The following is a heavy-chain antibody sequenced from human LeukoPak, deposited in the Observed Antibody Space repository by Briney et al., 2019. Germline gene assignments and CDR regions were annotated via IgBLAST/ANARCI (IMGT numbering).Heavy chain of an antibody. CDR2: IYSSGST. V-gene: IGHV4-39*07. D-gene: IGHD5-12*01. CDR3: ARAGGYLYYFDY. J-gene: IGHJ4*02. Sequence: SETLSLTCTVSGGSVNSSSYYWGWIRQPPGKGLEWIGSIYSSGSTYYNPSLTSRVTISLDTSKNQFSLSLRSVTAADTAVYYCARAGGYLYYFDYWGLGTLVTVSS. CDR1: GGSVNSSSYY.